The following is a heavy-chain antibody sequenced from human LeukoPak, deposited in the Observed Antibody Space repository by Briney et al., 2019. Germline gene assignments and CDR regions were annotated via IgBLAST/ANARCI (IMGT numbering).Heavy chain of an antibody. CDR3: AKTRSTMIVVSLDY. D-gene: IGHD3-22*01. V-gene: IGHV3-23*01. Sequence: PGGSLRLSCAASGITFRNYAMSWVRQAPGKGLEWVSAMSDSGGSTYYADSVKGRFTISRDNSKNTLYLQMNSLRAEDTAVYYCAKTRSTMIVVSLDYWGQGTLVTVSS. CDR2: MSDSGGST. J-gene: IGHJ4*02. CDR1: GITFRNYA.